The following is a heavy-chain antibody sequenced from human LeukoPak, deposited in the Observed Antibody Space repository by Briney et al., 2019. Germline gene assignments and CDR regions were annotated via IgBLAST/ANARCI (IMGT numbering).Heavy chain of an antibody. CDR1: DYSISSGYH. CDR2: MSHSGST. Sequence: SETLSLTCAVSDYSISSGYHWAWTRQSPGKGLEWIGSMSHSGSTYYNPSLKSRVTISVDTSKNQFSLKLSSVTAADTAVYYCARTKPSIYGSGSYYFDYWGQGTLVTVSS. J-gene: IGHJ4*02. CDR3: ARTKPSIYGSGSYYFDY. V-gene: IGHV4-38-2*01. D-gene: IGHD3-10*01.